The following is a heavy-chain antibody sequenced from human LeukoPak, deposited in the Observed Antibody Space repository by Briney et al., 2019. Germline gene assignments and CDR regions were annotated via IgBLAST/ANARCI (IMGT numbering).Heavy chain of an antibody. D-gene: IGHD3-10*01. CDR3: ARLRLGEYTLALYYFDY. V-gene: IGHV1-18*01. Sequence: ASVKVSCKASGYTFTSYGISWVRQAPGQGLEWMGWISAYNGNTNYAQKLQGRVTMTTDTSTSTAYMELRSLRSDDTAVYYCARLRLGEYTLALYYFDYWGQGTLVTVSS. CDR2: ISAYNGNT. CDR1: GYTFTSYG. J-gene: IGHJ4*02.